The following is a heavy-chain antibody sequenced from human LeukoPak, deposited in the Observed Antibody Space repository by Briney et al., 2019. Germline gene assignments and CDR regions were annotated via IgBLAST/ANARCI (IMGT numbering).Heavy chain of an antibody. CDR3: ARRFCSGVSCNLDS. CDR1: GYNFANYW. Sequence: GESLKISCKGSGYNFANYWIGWMRQMPGKGLEWMGIIYPGDSDTRYSPSFQGQVTISADRSTSTAYLQWSSLRASDTAMYYCARRFCSGVSCNLDSWGQGTLVTVSS. J-gene: IGHJ4*02. D-gene: IGHD2-15*01. CDR2: IYPGDSDT. V-gene: IGHV5-51*01.